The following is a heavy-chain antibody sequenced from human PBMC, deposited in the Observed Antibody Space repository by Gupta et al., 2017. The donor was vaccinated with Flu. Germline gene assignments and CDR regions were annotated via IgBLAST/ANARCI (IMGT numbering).Heavy chain of an antibody. CDR1: GYTFTGYY. J-gene: IGHJ4*02. CDR2: INPNSGGT. D-gene: IGHD3-22*01. V-gene: IGHV1-2*04. Sequence: QVQLVQSGAEVKKPGASVKVSCKASGYTFTGYYMHWVRQAPGQGLEWMGWINPNSGGTNYAQKFQGWVTMTRDTSISTAYMELSRLRSDDTAVYYCARDWARIGWYYYDSSGYYPPKYYFDYWGQGTLVTVSS. CDR3: ARDWARIGWYYYDSSGYYPPKYYFDY.